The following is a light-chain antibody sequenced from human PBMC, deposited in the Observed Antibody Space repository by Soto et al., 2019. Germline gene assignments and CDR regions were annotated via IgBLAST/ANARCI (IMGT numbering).Light chain of an antibody. CDR1: QSVSSSY. V-gene: IGKV3-20*01. CDR3: QQYGSSIT. Sequence: EIVFTQSPGTLSLSTGERATLSCRASQSVSSSYLAWYQQKPGQAPRLLIYGASSRATGIPDRFSGSGSGTDFTLTINRLEPEDFAVYYCQQYGSSITFGQGTRLEIK. CDR2: GAS. J-gene: IGKJ5*01.